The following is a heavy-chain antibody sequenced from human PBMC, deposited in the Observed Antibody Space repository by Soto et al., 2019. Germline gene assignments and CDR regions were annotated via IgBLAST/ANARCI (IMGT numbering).Heavy chain of an antibody. D-gene: IGHD3-10*01. J-gene: IGHJ3*02. CDR3: ARDSKPRNTYYYGPDAFDI. V-gene: IGHV1-18*01. CDR2: ISAYNGNT. CDR1: GYTFTSYG. Sequence: ASVKVSCKASGYTFTSYGISWVRQAPGQGLEWMGWISAYNGNTNYAQKLQGRVTMTTDTSTSTAYMELRSLRSDDTAVYYCARDSKPRNTYYYGPDAFDIWGQGTMVTVSS.